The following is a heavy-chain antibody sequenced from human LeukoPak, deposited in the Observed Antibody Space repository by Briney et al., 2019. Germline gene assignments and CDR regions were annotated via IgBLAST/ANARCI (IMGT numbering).Heavy chain of an antibody. J-gene: IGHJ4*02. D-gene: IGHD3-22*01. Sequence: GGSLRLSCAASGFTFSSYGMHWVRQVPGKGLQWVALISSDGSNEYYADSVKGRFTISRDNPQKTLHLQMNSLRAEDTAVYFCAKASSGYYYENLDYWGQGTLVTVSS. CDR2: ISSDGSNE. CDR3: AKASSGYYYENLDY. CDR1: GFTFSSYG. V-gene: IGHV3-30*18.